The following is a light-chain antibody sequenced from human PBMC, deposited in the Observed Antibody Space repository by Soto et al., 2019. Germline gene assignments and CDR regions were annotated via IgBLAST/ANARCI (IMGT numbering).Light chain of an antibody. CDR1: SSNVGSYKL. CDR3: CSSGGSPTYV. Sequence: QSALTQPASVSGSPGQSITISCTGTSSNVGSYKLVSWYQQHPGKAPKHMIFEVNKRPSGVSNRCSGSKSGNTASLTISGLKVEYEADDYCCSSGGSPTYVVGTGTKLTVL. V-gene: IGLV2-23*02. CDR2: EVN. J-gene: IGLJ1*01.